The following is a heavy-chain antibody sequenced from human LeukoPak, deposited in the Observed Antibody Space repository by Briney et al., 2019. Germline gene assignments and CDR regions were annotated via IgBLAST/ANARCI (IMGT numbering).Heavy chain of an antibody. CDR2: IIPIFGTA. J-gene: IGHJ4*02. D-gene: IGHD6-13*01. Sequence: HWASVKVSCKASGGTFSSYAISWVRQAPGQGLEWMGGIIPIFGTANYAQKFQGRVTITADESTSTAYVELSSLRSEDTAVYYCARAGYSSSWYHDYWGQGTLVTVSS. CDR3: ARAGYSSSWYHDY. CDR1: GGTFSSYA. V-gene: IGHV1-69*13.